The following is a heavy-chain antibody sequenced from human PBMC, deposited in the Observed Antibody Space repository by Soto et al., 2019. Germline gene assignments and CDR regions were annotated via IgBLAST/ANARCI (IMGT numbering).Heavy chain of an antibody. Sequence: SETLSLTCTVSGGSISSGGYYRSWIRQHPGKGLEWIGYIYYSGSTYYNPSLKSRVTISVDTSKNQFSLKLSSVTAEDTAVYYCAKDTGRGGGSVFDYWGQGTLVTVSS. CDR3: AKDTGRGGGSVFDY. D-gene: IGHD2-15*01. CDR1: GGSISSGGYY. J-gene: IGHJ4*02. CDR2: IYYSGST. V-gene: IGHV4-31*03.